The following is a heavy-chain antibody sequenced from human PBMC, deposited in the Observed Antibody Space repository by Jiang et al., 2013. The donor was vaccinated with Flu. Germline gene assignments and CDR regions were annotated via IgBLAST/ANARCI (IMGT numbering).Heavy chain of an antibody. CDR2: IYSSGTT. J-gene: IGHJ4*02. V-gene: IGHV4-59*01. Sequence: GSGLVKPSETLSLTCGVSGGSITNYYWSWIRQPPGRGLEWIGYIYSSGTTNYNPSLKNRVTISVDTSKNQFSLKLSSVTAADTAVYYCARHRCDNTICYKEFDYWGQGTLV. CDR1: GGSITNYY. CDR3: ARHRCDNTICYKEFDY. D-gene: IGHD2-2*02.